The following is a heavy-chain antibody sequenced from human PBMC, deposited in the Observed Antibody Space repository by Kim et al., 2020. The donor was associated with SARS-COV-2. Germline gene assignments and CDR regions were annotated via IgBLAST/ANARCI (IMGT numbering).Heavy chain of an antibody. J-gene: IGHJ4*02. CDR3: ARGGFGETAMDY. D-gene: IGHD3-3*01. V-gene: IGHV1-18*01. Sequence: NYAQKLQGRVTMTTDTSTSTAYMELRSLISDDTAVYYCARGGFGETAMDYWGQGTLVTVSS.